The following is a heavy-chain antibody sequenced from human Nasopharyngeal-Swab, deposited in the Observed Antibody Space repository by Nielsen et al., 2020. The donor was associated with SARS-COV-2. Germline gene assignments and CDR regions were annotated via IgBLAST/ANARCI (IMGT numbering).Heavy chain of an antibody. V-gene: IGHV3-64*01. CDR2: ISDNGGST. J-gene: IGHJ6*03. CDR3: ARTPLGYYHYYMDV. Sequence: WIRQPPGKGLEYVSAISDNGGSTYYANSVKGRFTISRDNSKNTLYLQMGSLRAEDMAVYYCARTPLGYYHYYMDVWGKGTTVTVSS.